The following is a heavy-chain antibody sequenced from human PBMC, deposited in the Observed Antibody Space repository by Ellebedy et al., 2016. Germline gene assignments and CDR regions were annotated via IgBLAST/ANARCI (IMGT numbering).Heavy chain of an antibody. D-gene: IGHD3-22*01. CDR1: GFTFSSYG. CDR2: ISYDGSNK. V-gene: IGHV3-30-3*02. J-gene: IGHJ4*02. CDR3: AKDVAYDSSGIDY. Sequence: GESLKISXAASGFTFSSYGMHWVRQAPGKGLEWVAVISYDGSNKYYADSVKGRFTISRDNSKNTLYLQMNSLRAEDTAVYYCAKDVAYDSSGIDYWGQGALVTVSS.